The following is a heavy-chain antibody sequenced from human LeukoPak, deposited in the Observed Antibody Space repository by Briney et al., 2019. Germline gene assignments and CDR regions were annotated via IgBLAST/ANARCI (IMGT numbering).Heavy chain of an antibody. D-gene: IGHD6-19*01. CDR3: ARDKSGSSGWYSYFDY. Sequence: VASVKVSCKASGYTFTGYYIHWVRQAPGQGLEWMGWIDPNSGGTNYAQKFQGRVTMTRDTSISTVYMELSRLRSDDTAVYYCARDKSGSSGWYSYFDYWGQGTLVTVSS. V-gene: IGHV1-2*02. J-gene: IGHJ4*02. CDR1: GYTFTGYY. CDR2: IDPNSGGT.